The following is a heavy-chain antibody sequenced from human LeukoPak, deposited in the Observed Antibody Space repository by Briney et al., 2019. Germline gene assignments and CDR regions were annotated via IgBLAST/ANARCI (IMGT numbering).Heavy chain of an antibody. CDR1: GYTFTGYY. V-gene: IGHV1-2*02. CDR3: ARDPGTTVTTFDY. CDR2: INPNSGGT. D-gene: IGHD4-17*01. J-gene: IGHJ4*02. Sequence: ASVKVSCKASGYTFTGYYMHWVRQAPGQGLEWMGWINPNSGGTNYAQKFQGRVTMTRDTSISTAYMELSRLRSDDTAVYYCARDPGTTVTTFDYWGQGTLVTVSS.